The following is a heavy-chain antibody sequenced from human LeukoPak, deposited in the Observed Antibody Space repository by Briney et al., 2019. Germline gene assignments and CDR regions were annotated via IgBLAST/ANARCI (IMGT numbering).Heavy chain of an antibody. J-gene: IGHJ5*02. CDR1: GGSFSGYY. D-gene: IGHD6-13*01. V-gene: IGHV4-34*01. CDR2: INHSGST. CDR3: AGEGLSAAGPGDNWFDP. Sequence: SETLSLTCAVYGGSFSGYYWSWIRQPPGKGLEWIGEINHSGSTNYNPSLKSRVTISVDTSKNQFSLKLSSVTAADTAVYYCAGEGLSAAGPGDNWFDPWGQGTLVTVSS.